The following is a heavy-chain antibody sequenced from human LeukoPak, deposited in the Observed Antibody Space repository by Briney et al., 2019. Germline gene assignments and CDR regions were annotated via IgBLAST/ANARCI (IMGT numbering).Heavy chain of an antibody. D-gene: IGHD3-22*01. V-gene: IGHV3-23*01. Sequence: PGGSLRLSCVASGFTFSNFAMSWVRQTLGKGLEWVSGISGSGGSTYYADSVKGRFTISRDNSKNTLYLQMNSLRAEDTAVYYCAKGIRRGYDSINGYFQHWGQGTLVTVSS. J-gene: IGHJ1*01. CDR1: GFTFSNFA. CDR2: ISGSGGST. CDR3: AKGIRRGYDSINGYFQH.